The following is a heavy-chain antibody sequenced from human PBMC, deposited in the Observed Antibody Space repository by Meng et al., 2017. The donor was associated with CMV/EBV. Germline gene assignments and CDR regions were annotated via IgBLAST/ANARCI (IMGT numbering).Heavy chain of an antibody. CDR1: GGTFSSYA. D-gene: IGHD2-2*01. CDR2: IIPIFGTA. CDR3: ARVSLRVVPAASYYYYYGMDV. V-gene: IGHV1-69*05. Sequence: KISCKASGGTFSSYAISWVRQAPGQGLEWMGGIIPIFGTANYAQKFQGRVTITTDESTSTAYMELSSLRAEDTAVYYCARVSLRVVPAASYYYYYGMDVWGQGTTVTVSS. J-gene: IGHJ6*02.